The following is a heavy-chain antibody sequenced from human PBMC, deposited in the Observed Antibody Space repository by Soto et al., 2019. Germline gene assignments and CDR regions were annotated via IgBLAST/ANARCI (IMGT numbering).Heavy chain of an antibody. CDR1: GYTFTSYY. Sequence: ASVKVSCKASGYTFTSYYMHWVRQAPGQGLEWMGIINPSGGSTSYAQKFQGRVTMTRDTSTSTVYMELSSLRSEDTAVYYCARYRSTIFGVVSYYYYGMDVWGQETTVTVSS. CDR3: ARYRSTIFGVVSYYYYGMDV. CDR2: INPSGGST. D-gene: IGHD3-3*01. J-gene: IGHJ6*02. V-gene: IGHV1-46*01.